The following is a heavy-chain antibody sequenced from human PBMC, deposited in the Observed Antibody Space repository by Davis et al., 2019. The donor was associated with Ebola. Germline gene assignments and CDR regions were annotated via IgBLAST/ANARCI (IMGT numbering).Heavy chain of an antibody. Sequence: ASVKVSCKTSGYTFTSYFIHWVRQAPGQGPEGMGFINPGDGRATHAQKFQGRVTMTRDTSTTTLYMELSSLTFEDTAVYYCARDPYSGSNIDYWGQGILVTVSS. D-gene: IGHD1-26*01. CDR1: GYTFTSYF. CDR2: INPGDGRA. J-gene: IGHJ4*02. CDR3: ARDPYSGSNIDY. V-gene: IGHV1-46*01.